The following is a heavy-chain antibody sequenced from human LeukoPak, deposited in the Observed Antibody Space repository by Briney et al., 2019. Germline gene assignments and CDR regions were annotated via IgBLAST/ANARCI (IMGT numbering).Heavy chain of an antibody. Sequence: PSETLSLTCAVYGGSFSGYYWSWIRQPPGKGLEWIGEINHSGSTNYNPSLKSRVTISVDTSKNQFSLKLSSVTAADTAVYYCARDRGGADDFWSGYPPVDYWGQGTLVTVSS. D-gene: IGHD3-3*01. CDR1: GGSFSGYY. J-gene: IGHJ4*02. V-gene: IGHV4-34*01. CDR2: INHSGST. CDR3: ARDRGGADDFWSGYPPVDY.